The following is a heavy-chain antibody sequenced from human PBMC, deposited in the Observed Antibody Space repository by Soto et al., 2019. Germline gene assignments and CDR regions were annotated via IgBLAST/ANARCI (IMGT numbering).Heavy chain of an antibody. V-gene: IGHV4-59*11. CDR3: ASGGWYLDY. CDR2: VYYSGST. J-gene: IGHJ4*02. Sequence: SGSLALTCAVCGGSIRVPFCSWIRQPPGKGLEWIGYVYYSGSTNYSPSLKSRVNMSVDTSKNQFSLKLTSVTAADTAVYYCASGGWYLDYWGQGTLVTV. D-gene: IGHD6-19*01. CDR1: GGSIRVPF.